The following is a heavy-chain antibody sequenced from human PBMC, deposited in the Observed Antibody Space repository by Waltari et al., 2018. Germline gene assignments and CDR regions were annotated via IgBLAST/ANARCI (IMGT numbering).Heavy chain of an antibody. J-gene: IGHJ4*02. CDR1: GGPISSGSYY. Sequence: QVQLQESGPGLVKPSQTLSLTCTLSGGPISSGSYYWSWIRQPAGKVLEWIGRIYTSGSTKYNPSLKSRVTISVDTSKNQFSLKLSSVTAADTAVYYCARDRGRDGYNDYWGQGTLVTVSS. CDR3: ARDRGRDGYNDY. D-gene: IGHD5-12*01. CDR2: IYTSGST. V-gene: IGHV4-61*02.